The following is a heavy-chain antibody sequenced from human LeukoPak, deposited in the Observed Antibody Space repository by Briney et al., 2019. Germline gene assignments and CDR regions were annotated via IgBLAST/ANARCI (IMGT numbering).Heavy chain of an antibody. J-gene: IGHJ4*02. CDR3: ANYRSSSSHY. V-gene: IGHV3-23*01. Sequence: PGGSLRLSCAPSGFTLSTYGMTWVRQAPGKGLEWVSGISGSGDNTYYADSVKGRFTVSRDISKNTPYLQMNSLRDEDTAIYYCANYRSSSSHYWGQGTLVTVSS. CDR2: ISGSGDNT. CDR1: GFTLSTYG. D-gene: IGHD6-6*01.